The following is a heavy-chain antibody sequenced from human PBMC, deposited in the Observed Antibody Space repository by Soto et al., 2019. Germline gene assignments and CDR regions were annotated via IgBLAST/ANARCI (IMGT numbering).Heavy chain of an antibody. CDR2: INSDGSST. Sequence: PGGSLRLSCAASGFTFSSYWMHWVRQAPGKGLVWVSRINSDGSSTSYADSVKGRFTISRDNAKNTLYLQMNSLRAEDTAVYYCARDSSRIVAHYDILTGFGYFDLWGRGTLVTVSS. V-gene: IGHV3-74*01. CDR1: GFTFSSYW. J-gene: IGHJ2*01. D-gene: IGHD3-9*01. CDR3: ARDSSRIVAHYDILTGFGYFDL.